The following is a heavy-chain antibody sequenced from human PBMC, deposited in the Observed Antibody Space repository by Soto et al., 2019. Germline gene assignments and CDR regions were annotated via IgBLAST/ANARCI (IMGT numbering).Heavy chain of an antibody. J-gene: IGHJ6*02. D-gene: IGHD1-1*01. CDR3: AKNGQLPYYDYGMDV. CDR1: RYTFTRYG. CDR2: ISGYNGDT. V-gene: IGHV1-18*01. Sequence: ASVQVSCKASRYTFTRYGISWVRQAPGQGLEWMGWISGYNGDTNYAQKAQGRVTMTIDTSTSTAYMELKSLASDDTAIYYCAKNGQLPYYDYGMDVWGQGTTVTVSS.